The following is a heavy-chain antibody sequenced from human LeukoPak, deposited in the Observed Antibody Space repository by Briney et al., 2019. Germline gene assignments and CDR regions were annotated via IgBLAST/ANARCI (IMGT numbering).Heavy chain of an antibody. CDR1: GFIVIDRY. J-gene: IGHJ4*02. Sequence: PGGSLRLSCAASGFIVIDRYMSWVRQAPGKGLEWVAIIFRGDATYYIDSVKGRFTISRDNAKNTLYLQMNSLRAEDTAVYYCARTLWFGEEGYYFDYWGQGTLVTVSS. CDR2: IFRGDAT. D-gene: IGHD3-10*01. CDR3: ARTLWFGEEGYYFDY. V-gene: IGHV3-53*01.